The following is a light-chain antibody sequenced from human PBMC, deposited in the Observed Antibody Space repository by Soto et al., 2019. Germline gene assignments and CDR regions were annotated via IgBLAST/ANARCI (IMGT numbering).Light chain of an antibody. J-gene: IGKJ5*01. CDR1: QSVSSY. Sequence: EIVLTQSPATLSLSPGERATLSCRASQSVSSYLAWYQQKPGQAPRLLIYDASNRATGIPARFSGSGSGTDFTLTIRSLEPEDFAVYYCQQRSNWPPRITCGQGTRLEIK. V-gene: IGKV3-11*01. CDR3: QQRSNWPPRIT. CDR2: DAS.